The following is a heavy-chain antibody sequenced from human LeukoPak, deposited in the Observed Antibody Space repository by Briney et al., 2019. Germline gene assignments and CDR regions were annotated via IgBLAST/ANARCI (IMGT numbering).Heavy chain of an antibody. D-gene: IGHD1-1*01. CDR1: GASFSTNY. CDR3: ARLYQQSKWKYYYYYMDV. V-gene: IGHV4-59*01. J-gene: IGHJ6*03. CDR2: VFDSGST. Sequence: SETLSLTCSVSGASFSTNYWSWIRQPPGRGLEWIGYVFDSGSTNYSPSLKRRVTISVDTSTKQFSLRLSSVTAADTAVYYCARLYQQSKWKYYYYYMDVWGKGTAVTVSS.